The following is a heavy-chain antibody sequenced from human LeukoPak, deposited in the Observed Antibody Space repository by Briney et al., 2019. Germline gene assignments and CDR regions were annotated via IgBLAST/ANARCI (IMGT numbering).Heavy chain of an antibody. V-gene: IGHV4-59*08. CDR3: ASATYYYDSSGYHGYYYYMDV. D-gene: IGHD3-22*01. Sequence: SETLSLTCTVSGGSISSYYWSWIRQPPGKGLEWIGYIYYSGSTSYNPSLKSRVTISVDTSKNQFSLKLSSVTAADTAVYYCASATYYYDSSGYHGYYYYMDVWGKGATVTVSS. J-gene: IGHJ6*03. CDR1: GGSISSYY. CDR2: IYYSGST.